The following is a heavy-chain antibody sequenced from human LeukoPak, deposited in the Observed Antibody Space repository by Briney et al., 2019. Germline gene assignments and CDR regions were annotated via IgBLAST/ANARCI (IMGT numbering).Heavy chain of an antibody. CDR3: AKFRVNYDSGGHWSYFDY. Sequence: GGSLRLSCAASGFTVSTNCMTWVRQAPGKGLEWVSAISGRGGRTSNADSVKGRFTISRDNSKNTLYLQMNSLRAEDTAVYYCAKFRVNYDSGGHWSYFDYWGQGTLVTVSS. CDR2: ISGRGGRT. J-gene: IGHJ4*02. V-gene: IGHV3-23*01. CDR1: GFTVSTNC. D-gene: IGHD3-22*01.